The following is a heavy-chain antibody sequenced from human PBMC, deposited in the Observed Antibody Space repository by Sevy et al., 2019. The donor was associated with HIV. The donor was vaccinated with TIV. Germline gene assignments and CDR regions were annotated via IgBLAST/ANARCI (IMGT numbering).Heavy chain of an antibody. CDR3: AADSGNYYGAFDI. CDR1: GYSINSGYY. J-gene: IGHJ3*02. Sequence: TLSLTCAVSGYSINSGYYWGWVRQPPGKGLEWIGSMYRGGSTYYNPSLKSRVTISVDTSKNQFSLKLSSVTAADTAVYYCAADSGNYYGAFDIWGQGTMVTVSS. CDR2: MYRGGST. D-gene: IGHD1-26*01. V-gene: IGHV4-38-2*01.